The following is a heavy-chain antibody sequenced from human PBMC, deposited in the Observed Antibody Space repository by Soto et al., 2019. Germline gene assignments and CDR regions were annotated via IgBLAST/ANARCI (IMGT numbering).Heavy chain of an antibody. CDR1: GFTFSTHA. D-gene: IGHD4-17*01. J-gene: IGHJ4*02. V-gene: IGHV3-23*01. CDR3: AKEGFDYGGSDF. CDR2: FSGSGGGT. Sequence: EVQLLESGGGLVQPGGSLRLSCATSGFTFSTHAMNWVRQAPGKGLEWVSGFSGSGGGTYYAESVKGRFTISRDNSKNTLYLQMNSLRAEDTAVYYFAKEGFDYGGSDFWGQGTLVTVSS.